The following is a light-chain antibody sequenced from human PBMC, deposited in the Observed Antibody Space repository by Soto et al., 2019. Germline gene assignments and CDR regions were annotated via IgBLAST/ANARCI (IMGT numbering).Light chain of an antibody. CDR1: QSVSSRY. CDR3: QLDGSSPPYT. J-gene: IGKJ2*01. V-gene: IGKV3-20*01. CDR2: GAS. Sequence: EIVLTQSPGTLSLSPGERGTLSCRASQSVSSRYLAWYQQKPGQAPRLLIYGASTSATGIPARFSGSESGTDFTPTISRLAPDDSAVYYCQLDGSSPPYTFGQGTKLQIK.